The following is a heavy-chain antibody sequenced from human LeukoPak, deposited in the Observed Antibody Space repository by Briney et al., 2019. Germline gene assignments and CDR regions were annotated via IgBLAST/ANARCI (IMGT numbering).Heavy chain of an antibody. CDR1: GYSFISYW. V-gene: IGHV5-51*01. J-gene: IGHJ5*02. CDR2: IYPGDSDT. D-gene: IGHD6-13*01. CDR3: ARHSSSWYPWFDP. Sequence: GESLKISCKGSGYSFISYWIGWVRQMPGKGLEWMGIIYPGDSDTRYSPPFQGQVTISADKSISTAYLQWSSLKASDTAMYYCARHSSSWYPWFDPWGQGTLVTVSS.